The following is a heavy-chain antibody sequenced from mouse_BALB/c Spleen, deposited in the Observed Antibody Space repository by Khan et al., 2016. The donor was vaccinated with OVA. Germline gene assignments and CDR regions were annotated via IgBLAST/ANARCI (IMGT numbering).Heavy chain of an antibody. D-gene: IGHD2-1*01. Sequence: EVQLQESGPDLVKPSQSLSLTCTVTGYSITSGYSWHWIRQFPGNKLEWMGYIYHSGSINYNPSLKSRFFITRYTSKNLFFLQLNSVTTEDTATYYWARDGNDMDYWGQGTSVTVSS. CDR3: ARDGNDMDY. CDR2: IYHSGSI. J-gene: IGHJ4*01. CDR1: GYSITSGYS. V-gene: IGHV3-1*02.